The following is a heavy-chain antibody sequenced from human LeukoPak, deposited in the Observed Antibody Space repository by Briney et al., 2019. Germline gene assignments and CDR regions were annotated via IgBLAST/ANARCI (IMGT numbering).Heavy chain of an antibody. D-gene: IGHD6-13*01. V-gene: IGHV4-59*01. CDR1: GGSISSYY. J-gene: IGHJ5*02. CDR2: IYYSGST. Sequence: PSETLSLTCTVSGGSISSYYWSWIRQPPGKGLEWIGYIYYSGSTNYNPSLKSRVTISVDTSKNQFSLKLSSVTAADTAVYYCARDSGYRQQQLVQRWFDPWGQGTLVTVSS. CDR3: ARDSGYRQQQLVQRWFDP.